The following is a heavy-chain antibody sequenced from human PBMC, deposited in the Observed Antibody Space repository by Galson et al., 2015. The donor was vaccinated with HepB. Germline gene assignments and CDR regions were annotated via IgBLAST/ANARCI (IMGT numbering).Heavy chain of an antibody. CDR3: ARAEGCSSTSCYPGVYGMDV. CDR1: GSTFTGYY. D-gene: IGHD2-2*01. CDR2: INPNSGGA. J-gene: IGHJ6*02. V-gene: IGHV1-2*04. Sequence: SVTVSCKASGSTFTGYYMHWVRQAPGQGLEWMGWINPNSGGANYAQKFQGWVTMTRDTSISTAYMELSRLRSDDTAVYYCARAEGCSSTSCYPGVYGMDVWGQGTTVTVSS.